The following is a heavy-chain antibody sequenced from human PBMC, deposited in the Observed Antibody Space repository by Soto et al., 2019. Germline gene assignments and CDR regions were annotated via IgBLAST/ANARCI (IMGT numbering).Heavy chain of an antibody. CDR2: IYYSGST. D-gene: IGHD2-2*01. V-gene: IGHV4-59*01. Sequence: SETLSLTCAVSGGSISSYYWSWIRQPPGKGLEWIGYIYYSGSTTYNPSLKSRVTISVDTSKNQFSLKLNSVTAADTAVYYCASGSYCSRTTCYLSPFAYWGQGTLVTVSS. J-gene: IGHJ4*02. CDR1: GGSISSYY. CDR3: ASGSYCSRTTCYLSPFAY.